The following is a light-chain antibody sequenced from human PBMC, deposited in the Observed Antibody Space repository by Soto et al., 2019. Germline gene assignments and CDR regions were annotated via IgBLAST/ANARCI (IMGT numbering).Light chain of an antibody. J-gene: IGKJ5*01. CDR3: QQSYSTPIT. CDR2: AAS. CDR1: QSISSY. V-gene: IGKV1-39*01. Sequence: DIPMTQSPSSLSASVGDRVTITCRASQSISSYLNWYQQKPGKAPKLLTYAASSLQSGVPSRFSCSGSGTDFTLTISSLQPEDFATYYCQQSYSTPITFGQWTRLEMK.